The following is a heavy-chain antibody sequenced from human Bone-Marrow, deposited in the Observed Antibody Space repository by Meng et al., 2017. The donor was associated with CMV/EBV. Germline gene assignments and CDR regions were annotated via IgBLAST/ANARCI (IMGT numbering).Heavy chain of an antibody. CDR3: ARVSQQEDYDFWSGYYNHVTGYGMDV. CDR2: IYYSGST. Sequence: SKTLSLTFTVLGGSSSSSIYYWGGIRQPPGKGLEWIGSIYYSGSTYYNPSLKSRVTISVDTSKNQFSLKLSSVTAADTAVYYCARVSQQEDYDFWSGYYNHVTGYGMDVWGQGTTVTVSS. CDR1: GGSSSSSIYY. V-gene: IGHV4-39*07. J-gene: IGHJ6*02. D-gene: IGHD3-3*01.